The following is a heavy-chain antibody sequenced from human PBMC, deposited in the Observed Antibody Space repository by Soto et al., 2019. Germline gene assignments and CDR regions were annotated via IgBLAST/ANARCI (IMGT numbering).Heavy chain of an antibody. CDR3: TTDSITYYYDSSGYYEY. CDR2: IKSKTDGETT. Sequence: GGSLRLSCAASGFTFSNAWMSWVRQAPGKGLEWVGRIKSKTDGETTDYAAPVKGRFTISRDDSKNTLYLQMNSLKTEDTAVYYCTTDSITYYYDSSGYYEYWGQG. V-gene: IGHV3-15*01. D-gene: IGHD3-22*01. J-gene: IGHJ4*02. CDR1: GFTFSNAW.